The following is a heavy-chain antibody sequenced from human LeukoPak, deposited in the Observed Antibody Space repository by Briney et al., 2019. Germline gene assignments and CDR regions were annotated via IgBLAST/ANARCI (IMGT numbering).Heavy chain of an antibody. V-gene: IGHV4-31*03. J-gene: IGHJ3*02. Sequence: PSETLSLTCTVSGGSISSGGYYWSWIRQHPGKGLEWIGYIYYSGSTYYNPSLKSRVTISVDTSKNQFSLKLSSVTAADTAVYYCARYDYGGDCDAFDIWGQGTMVTVSS. D-gene: IGHD4-23*01. CDR3: ARYDYGGDCDAFDI. CDR1: GGSISSGGYY. CDR2: IYYSGST.